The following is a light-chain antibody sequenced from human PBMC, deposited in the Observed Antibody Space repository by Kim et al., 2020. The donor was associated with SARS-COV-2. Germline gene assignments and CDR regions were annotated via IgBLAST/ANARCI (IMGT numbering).Light chain of an antibody. Sequence: AASIGDRVTITCRASQSVGTWLAWYQQKPGKAPTLLIYKASTLQSGVPSRFSGSGSGTEFTLTISSLQRDDVAVYYCQQSSDYTFGGGTKVDIK. V-gene: IGKV1-5*03. CDR2: KAS. J-gene: IGKJ4*01. CDR1: QSVGTW. CDR3: QQSSDYT.